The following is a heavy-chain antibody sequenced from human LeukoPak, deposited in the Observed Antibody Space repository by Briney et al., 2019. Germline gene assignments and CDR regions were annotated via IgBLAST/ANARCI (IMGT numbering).Heavy chain of an antibody. D-gene: IGHD2-2*01. CDR1: GGSFSGYY. CDR3: ARVGLQIVVVPAATTQTTYYYYMDV. J-gene: IGHJ6*03. Sequence: KPSETLSPTCAVYGGSFSGYYWSWIRRPPGKGLEWIGEINHSGSTNYSPSLKSRVTMSVDTSKNQFSLKLSSVTAADTAMYYCARVGLQIVVVPAATTQTTYYYYMDVWDTGTTVTVSS. V-gene: IGHV4-34*01. CDR2: INHSGST.